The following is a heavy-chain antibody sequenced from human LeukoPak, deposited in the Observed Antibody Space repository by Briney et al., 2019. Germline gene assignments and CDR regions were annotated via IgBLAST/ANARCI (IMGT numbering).Heavy chain of an antibody. CDR2: INPIYGTA. J-gene: IGHJ3*02. D-gene: IGHD1-7*01. CDR1: GGTFSSYA. Sequence: SVNVSCQPSGGTFSSYAISWVRQAPPQGLEWMGGINPIYGTANYAQKFQGRVTITTDESTSTACMELSSLRSEDTAVYYCARAGIITGTTLANAFDIWGQGTMVTVSS. CDR3: ARAGIITGTTLANAFDI. V-gene: IGHV1-69*05.